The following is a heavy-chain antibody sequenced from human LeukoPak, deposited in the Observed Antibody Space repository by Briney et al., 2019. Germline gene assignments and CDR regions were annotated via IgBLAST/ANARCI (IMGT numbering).Heavy chain of an antibody. CDR2: MSGSDTGS. V-gene: IGHV3-23*01. J-gene: IGHJ3*02. Sequence: GSLRLSCVASGFTLSSYSMSWVRQAPGKGLEWVSAMSGSDTGSWYADSVKGRFTISRDTSKTTLYLQMDSLRAEDTAVYYCASASLYSSSWYGAFDIWGQGTMVTVSS. CDR3: ASASLYSSSWYGAFDI. CDR1: GFTLSSYS. D-gene: IGHD6-13*01.